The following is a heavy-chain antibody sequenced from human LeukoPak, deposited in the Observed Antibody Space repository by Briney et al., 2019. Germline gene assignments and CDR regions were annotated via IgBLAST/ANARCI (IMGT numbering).Heavy chain of an antibody. CDR1: GYTFTGYY. CDR3: ARVSMVRGVIYYYGMDV. J-gene: IGHJ6*02. D-gene: IGHD3-10*01. CDR2: INPSSGGT. Sequence: ASVKVSCKASGYTFTGYYMHWVRQAPGQGLEWMGWINPSSGGTNYAQKFQGRVTMTRDTSISTAYMELSRLRSDDTAVYYCARVSMVRGVIYYYGMDVWGQGTTVTVSS. V-gene: IGHV1-2*02.